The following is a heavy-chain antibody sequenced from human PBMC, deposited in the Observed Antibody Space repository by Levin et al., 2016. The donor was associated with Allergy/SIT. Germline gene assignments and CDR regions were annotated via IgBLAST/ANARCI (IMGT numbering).Heavy chain of an antibody. CDR2: ISFNGVNK. J-gene: IGHJ4*02. Sequence: GGSLRLSCVASGFIFRTYGMHWVRQAPGKGLEWVAVISFNGVNKYYGDSVQGRFSVSRDNSQDTLYLQMSSLRDDDTAVYYCARSDGSGRPPIDHWGQGVLVSVSS. CDR3: ARSDGSGRPPIDH. CDR1: GFIFRTYG. D-gene: IGHD3-10*01. V-gene: IGHV3-30*19.